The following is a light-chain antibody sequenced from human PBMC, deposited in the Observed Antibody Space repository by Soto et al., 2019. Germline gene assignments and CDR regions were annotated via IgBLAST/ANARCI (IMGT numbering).Light chain of an antibody. CDR3: SSYAGSNNLWV. CDR2: EVT. CDR1: SSDVGGYNY. V-gene: IGLV2-8*01. Sequence: QPVLTQPPSASGSPGQSVTISCTGTSSDVGGYNYVSWYQQHPGKAPKLMIYEVTKRPSGVPDRFSGSKSGNTASLTVSGLQPEDDADYYCSSYAGSNNLWVFGGGTKVTVL. J-gene: IGLJ3*02.